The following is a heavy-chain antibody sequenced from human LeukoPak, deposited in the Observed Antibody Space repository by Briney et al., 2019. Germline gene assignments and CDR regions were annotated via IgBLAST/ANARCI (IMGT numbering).Heavy chain of an antibody. CDR2: IISIFGTA. D-gene: IGHD6-13*01. CDR3: ASIAAAGLSIYEYFQH. J-gene: IGHJ1*01. CDR1: GGTFSSYA. V-gene: IGHV1-69*05. Sequence: SVKVSCKASGGTFSSYAISWVRQAPGQGLEWMGGIISIFGTANYAQKFQGRVTITTDESTSTAYMELSSLRSEDTAVYYCASIAAAGLSIYEYFQHWGQGTLVTVSS.